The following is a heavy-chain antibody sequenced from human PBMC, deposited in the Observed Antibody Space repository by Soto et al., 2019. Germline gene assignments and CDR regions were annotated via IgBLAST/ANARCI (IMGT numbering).Heavy chain of an antibody. CDR3: ARAGDMTTVTTSLRY. D-gene: IGHD4-4*01. Sequence: PGGSLRLSCAASGFTFSDYYMSWIRQAPGKGLEWVSYISSSSSYTNYADSVKGRFTISRDNAKNSLYLQMNSLRAEDTAVYYCARAGDMTTVTTSLRYWGQGTLVTVSS. V-gene: IGHV3-11*06. J-gene: IGHJ4*02. CDR2: ISSSSSYT. CDR1: GFTFSDYY.